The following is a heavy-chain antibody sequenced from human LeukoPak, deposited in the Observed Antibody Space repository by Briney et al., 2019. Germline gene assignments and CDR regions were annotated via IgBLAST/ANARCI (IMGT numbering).Heavy chain of an antibody. CDR1: GFTFSIYA. V-gene: IGHV3-23*01. CDR3: AKGQASVTYKYFFDY. CDR2: ISDQT. J-gene: IGHJ4*02. Sequence: PGGSLRLSGVVSGFTFSIYAMAWFRQAPGKGLEWVSGISDQTYYTDSVRGRFTISRDNSKNTLYLQMNSLRAEDTAVYYCAKGQASVTYKYFFDYWGQGTLVTVSS. D-gene: IGHD4-17*01.